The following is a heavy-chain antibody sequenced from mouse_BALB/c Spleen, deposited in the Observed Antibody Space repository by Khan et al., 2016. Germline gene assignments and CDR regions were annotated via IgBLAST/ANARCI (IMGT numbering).Heavy chain of an antibody. J-gene: IGHJ4*01. CDR2: IDPYYGGI. CDR1: GYSFTGYN. Sequence: VQLQQSGPELEKPGASVKISCKASGYSFTGYNMNWVKQSNGKSLEWIGNIDPYYGGISYNQKFKGKATLTVDKSSSTAYMQLKSLTSEDSAVYYLARSWYGSSYAMDYWGQGTSVTVSS. CDR3: ARSWYGSSYAMDY. D-gene: IGHD1-1*01. V-gene: IGHV1-39*01.